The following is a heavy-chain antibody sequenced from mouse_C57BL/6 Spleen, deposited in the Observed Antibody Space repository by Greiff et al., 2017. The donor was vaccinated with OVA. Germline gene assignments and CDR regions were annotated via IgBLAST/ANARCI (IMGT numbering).Heavy chain of an antibody. CDR3: ARSEGYYYGIDY. CDR2: INPGSGGT. J-gene: IGHJ2*01. CDR1: GYAFTNYL. V-gene: IGHV1-54*01. D-gene: IGHD1-1*01. Sequence: QVQLQQSGAELVRPGTSVKVSCKASGYAFTNYLIEWVKQRPGQGLEWIGVINPGSGGTNYNEKFKGKATLTADKSSSTAYMQLSSLTSEDSAVYFCARSEGYYYGIDYWGQGTTLTVSS.